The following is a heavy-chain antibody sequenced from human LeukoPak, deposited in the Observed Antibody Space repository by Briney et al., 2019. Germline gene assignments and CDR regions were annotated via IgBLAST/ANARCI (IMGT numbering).Heavy chain of an antibody. CDR3: ARGPGIAAAGRTNYFDY. CDR1: GFTFSTYD. Sequence: GGSLRLSCAASGFTFSTYDMHWVRQATGQGLEWVSAIGTAGDTYYPGSVKGRFTISRENAKNSLYLQMNSLRAGDTAVYYCARGPGIAAAGRTNYFDYWGQGTLVTVSS. V-gene: IGHV3-13*04. J-gene: IGHJ4*02. CDR2: IGTAGDT. D-gene: IGHD6-13*01.